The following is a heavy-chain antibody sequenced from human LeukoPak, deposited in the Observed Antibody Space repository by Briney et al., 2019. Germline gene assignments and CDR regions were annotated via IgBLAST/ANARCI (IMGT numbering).Heavy chain of an antibody. CDR1: GFTFSSYA. V-gene: IGHV3-23*01. D-gene: IGHD2-15*01. J-gene: IGHJ4*02. CDR2: ISGSGGST. CDR3: AKMGGYCSGSSCYSSDY. Sequence: GVSLRLSCAASGFTFSSYAMSWVRQAPGKGLEWVSTISGSGGSTYYADPVKGRFTTSRDNSKNTLYLQMNSLRAEDTAVYYCAKMGGYCSGSSCYSSDYWGQGTLVTVSS.